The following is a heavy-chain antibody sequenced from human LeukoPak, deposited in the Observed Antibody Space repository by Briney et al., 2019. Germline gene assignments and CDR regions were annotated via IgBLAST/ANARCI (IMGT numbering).Heavy chain of an antibody. CDR1: GFTFSSYA. V-gene: IGHV3-23*01. D-gene: IGHD2-15*01. J-gene: IGHJ6*03. CDR2: ISGRGGST. Sequence: GGSLRLSCAAAGFTFSSYASSWVRRAPGKGLEWVSTISGRGGSTYYADSVKGRFTISRENPKNTLYLLMNSPRAEDTAVYYCAKSGGSCSGGSCYYYYYYMDVWGKGTTVTVSS. CDR3: AKSGGSCSGGSCYYYYYYMDV.